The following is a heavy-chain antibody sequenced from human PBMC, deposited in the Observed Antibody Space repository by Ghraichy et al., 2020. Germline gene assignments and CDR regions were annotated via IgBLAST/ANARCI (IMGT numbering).Heavy chain of an antibody. J-gene: IGHJ3*02. CDR3: AKERTAAGAFDI. Sequence: GGSLRLSCAASGFTFRDYAISWVRQAPGKGLEWVSAINGRGFSTYYTDSVKGRFTISRDNSKNTLYLQMNSLTAEDTAVYYCAKERTAAGAFDIWGQGTIVTVSS. CDR1: GFTFRDYA. D-gene: IGHD6-13*01. CDR2: INGRGFST. V-gene: IGHV3-23*01.